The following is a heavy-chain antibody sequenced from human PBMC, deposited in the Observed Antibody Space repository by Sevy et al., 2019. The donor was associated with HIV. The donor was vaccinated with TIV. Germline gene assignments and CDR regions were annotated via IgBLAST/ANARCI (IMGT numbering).Heavy chain of an antibody. J-gene: IGHJ6*02. Sequence: GGSLRLSCAASGFTFSSYAMSWVRQAPGKGLEWVSLISESGGNTYYADSVRGRFTISRDNSKNTLYLQMNSLRAEDTAVYYCARNLAGPPNYYYGMDVWGQGTTVTVSS. CDR1: GFTFSSYA. V-gene: IGHV3-23*01. CDR3: ARNLAGPPNYYYGMDV. D-gene: IGHD3-3*02. CDR2: ISESGGNT.